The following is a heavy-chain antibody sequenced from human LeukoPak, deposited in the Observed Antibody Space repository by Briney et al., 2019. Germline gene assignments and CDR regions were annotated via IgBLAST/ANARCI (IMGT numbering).Heavy chain of an antibody. CDR3: AKSGYNRFDY. Sequence: PGGSLRLSCTASGFTFGDYAMSWVRQAPGKGLEWVSSISGSGSGGSTYYADSVKGRFTISRDNSKNTLYLQMNSLRVEDTAVYYCAKSGYNRFDYWGQGTLVTVSS. CDR1: GFTFGDYA. V-gene: IGHV3-23*01. J-gene: IGHJ4*02. CDR2: ISGSGSGGST. D-gene: IGHD5-24*01.